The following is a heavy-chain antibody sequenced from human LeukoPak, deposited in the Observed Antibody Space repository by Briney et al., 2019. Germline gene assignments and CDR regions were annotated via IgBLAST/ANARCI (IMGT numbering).Heavy chain of an antibody. V-gene: IGHV4-34*01. J-gene: IGHJ6*02. D-gene: IGHD5-12*01. CDR2: INHSGST. CDR3: ARALRVYSGYVYYYYGMDV. Sequence: SETLSLTCAVYGGSFSGYYWSWIRHPPGKGLEWIGEINHSGSTNYNPSLKSRVTISVDTSKNQFSLKLSSVTAADTAVYYCARALRVYSGYVYYYYGMDVWGQGTTVTVSS. CDR1: GGSFSGYY.